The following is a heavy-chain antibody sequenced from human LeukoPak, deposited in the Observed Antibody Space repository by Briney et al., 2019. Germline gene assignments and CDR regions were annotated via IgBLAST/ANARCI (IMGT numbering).Heavy chain of an antibody. D-gene: IGHD6-13*01. CDR3: ARGGIAAAAPNDAFDI. J-gene: IGHJ3*02. Sequence: PGGSLRLSCAASGFTVSSNYMSWVRQAPGKGLEWVSVIYSGGSTYYADSVKGRFTISRDNSKNTLYLQMNSLRAEDTAVYYCARGGIAAAAPNDAFDIWGQGTMVTVSS. V-gene: IGHV3-66*01. CDR2: IYSGGST. CDR1: GFTVSSNY.